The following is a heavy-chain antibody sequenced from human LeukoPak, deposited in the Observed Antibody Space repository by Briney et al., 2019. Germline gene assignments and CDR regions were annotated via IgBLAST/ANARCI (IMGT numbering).Heavy chain of an antibody. V-gene: IGHV3-53*01. Sequence: GSLRLSCAASGFTVSGSYMNWVRQAPGKGLEWVSLIYGGGNTYYADSVKGRFTISRDNSKNTLYHQMNSLRAEDTAVYYCARRGDGGRSFDYWGQGTLVTVSS. CDR3: ARRGDGGRSFDY. J-gene: IGHJ4*02. CDR1: GFTVSGSY. D-gene: IGHD4-23*01. CDR2: IYGGGNT.